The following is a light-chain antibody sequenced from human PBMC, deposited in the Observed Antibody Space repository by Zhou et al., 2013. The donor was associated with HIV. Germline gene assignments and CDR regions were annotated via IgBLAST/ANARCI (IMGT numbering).Light chain of an antibody. CDR1: QTVSSY. CDR3: QQGSNWRT. V-gene: IGKV3-11*01. CDR2: DAS. J-gene: IGKJ1*01. Sequence: EIVLTQSPATLSLSPGERATLSCRASQTVSSYLAWYQQKRGQAPTLLIYDASNRATGIPARFSGSGSGTDFTLTISSLEPEDFAVYYCQQGSNWRTFGQGTKVEIK.